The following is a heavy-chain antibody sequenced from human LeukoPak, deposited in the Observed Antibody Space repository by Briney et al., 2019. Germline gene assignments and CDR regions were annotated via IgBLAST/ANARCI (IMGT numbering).Heavy chain of an antibody. D-gene: IGHD4-11*01. J-gene: IGHJ6*03. CDR1: GFTFSTYR. Sequence: SGGSLRLSCAASGFTFSTYRMSWVRQAPGKGLEWVANIKQDGSEKHYVDSVKGRFTISRDNAKNSLYLQMSSLRAEDTAVYYCTRVEETATTAAIIRKYSYYYYYMHVWGKGNAVTVSS. CDR3: TRVEETATTAAIIRKYSYYYYYMHV. V-gene: IGHV3-7*01. CDR2: IKQDGSEK.